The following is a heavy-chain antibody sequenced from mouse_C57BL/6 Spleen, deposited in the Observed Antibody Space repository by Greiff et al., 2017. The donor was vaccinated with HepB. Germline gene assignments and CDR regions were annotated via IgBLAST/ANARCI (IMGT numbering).Heavy chain of an antibody. CDR1: GYTFTSYG. Sequence: QVQLKESGAELARPGASVKLSCKASGYTFTSYGISWVKQRTGQGLEWIGEIYPRSGNTYYNEKFKGKATLTADKSSSTAYMELRSLTSEDSAVYFCARRITTVVAYTRGYFDVWGTGTTVTVSS. CDR2: IYPRSGNT. J-gene: IGHJ1*03. D-gene: IGHD1-1*01. V-gene: IGHV1-81*01. CDR3: ARRITTVVAYTRGYFDV.